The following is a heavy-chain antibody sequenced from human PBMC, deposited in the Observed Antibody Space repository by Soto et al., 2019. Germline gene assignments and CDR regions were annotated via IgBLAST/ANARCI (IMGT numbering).Heavy chain of an antibody. J-gene: IGHJ4*02. CDR1: GFTVSSNY. V-gene: IGHV3-66*01. CDR2: IYSGGST. CDR3: ATTTVTTIRIYY. D-gene: IGHD4-17*01. Sequence: EVQLVESGGGLVQPGGSLRLSCVASGFTVSSNYMSWVRQAPGKGLEWVSVIYSGGSTYYAESVKGRFTISRDNSKNTLYLQMNSLRAEDTAVYYCATTTVTTIRIYYWGQGTLVTVSS.